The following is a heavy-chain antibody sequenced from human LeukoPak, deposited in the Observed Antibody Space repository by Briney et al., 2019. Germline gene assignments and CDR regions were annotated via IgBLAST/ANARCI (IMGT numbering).Heavy chain of an antibody. D-gene: IGHD3-22*01. Sequence: ASVKVSCKASGYTFTSYGISWVRRAPGQGLEWMGWISAYNGNTNYAERLQGRVTMTTDTSTSTAYMELRSLRSDDTAVYYCASVDYYDSSGYLAYWGQGTLVTASS. CDR3: ASVDYYDSSGYLAY. J-gene: IGHJ4*02. V-gene: IGHV1-18*01. CDR1: GYTFTSYG. CDR2: ISAYNGNT.